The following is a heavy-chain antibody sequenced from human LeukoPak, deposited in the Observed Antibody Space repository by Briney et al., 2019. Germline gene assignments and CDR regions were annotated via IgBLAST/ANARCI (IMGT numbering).Heavy chain of an antibody. V-gene: IGHV1-2*02. Sequence: GASLKVSSKASGYTFTRYYMHSGRQAPGHRLEWMGWINPKSGGTNYEQKFQGKVTMTRNTAIRTAYMEMSSLRSEDTAVYYCATLYDSSGYQPQLDAFDIWGQGTMVTVSS. CDR3: ATLYDSSGYQPQLDAFDI. CDR2: INPKSGGT. D-gene: IGHD3-22*01. J-gene: IGHJ3*02. CDR1: GYTFTRYY.